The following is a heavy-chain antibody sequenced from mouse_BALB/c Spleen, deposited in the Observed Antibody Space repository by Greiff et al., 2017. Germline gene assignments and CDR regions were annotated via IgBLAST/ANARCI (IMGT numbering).Heavy chain of an antibody. CDR1: GFNIKDTY. CDR3: ARDYGWALDY. J-gene: IGHJ4*01. D-gene: IGHD1-2*01. Sequence: EVQLQQSGAELVKPGASVKLSCTASGFNIKDTYMHWVKQRPEQGLEWIGRIDPANGNTKYDPKFQGKATITADTSSNTAYLQLSSLTSEDTAVYYCARDYGWALDYWGQGTSVTVSA. V-gene: IGHV14-3*02. CDR2: IDPANGNT.